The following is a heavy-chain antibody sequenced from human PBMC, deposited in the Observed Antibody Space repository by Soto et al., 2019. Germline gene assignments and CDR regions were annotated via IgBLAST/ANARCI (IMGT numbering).Heavy chain of an antibody. V-gene: IGHV3-30-3*01. CDR3: AIDYSSAGYFDY. D-gene: IGHD5-18*01. CDR2: ISYDGSNK. CDR1: GFTFSSYA. J-gene: IGHJ4*02. Sequence: GGSLRLSCAASGFTFSSYAMHWVRQAPGKGLEWVAVISYDGSNKYYADSVKGRFTISRDNSKNTLYLQMNSLRAEDTAVYYCAIDYSSAGYFDYWGQGALVTVS.